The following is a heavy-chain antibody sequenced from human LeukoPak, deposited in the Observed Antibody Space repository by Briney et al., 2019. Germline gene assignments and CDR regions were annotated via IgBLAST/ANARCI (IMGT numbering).Heavy chain of an antibody. CDR2: ISWNSGSI. CDR3: AKGLATVTTSWFDP. CDR1: GFSFSGHW. V-gene: IGHV3-9*01. D-gene: IGHD4-17*01. Sequence: GGSLRLSCIASGFSFSGHWMHWARQLPGKGLEWVSGISWNSGSIGYADSVKGRFTISRDNAKNSLYLQMNSLRAEDTALYYCAKGLATVTTSWFDPWGQGTLVTVSS. J-gene: IGHJ5*02.